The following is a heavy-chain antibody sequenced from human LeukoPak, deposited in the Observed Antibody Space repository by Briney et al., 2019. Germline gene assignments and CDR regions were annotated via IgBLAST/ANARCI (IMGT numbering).Heavy chain of an antibody. CDR3: ARELTTVTTNWFDP. J-gene: IGHJ5*02. D-gene: IGHD4-11*01. CDR2: IIPIFGTA. CDR1: GYTFTSYA. Sequence: SVKISCKASGYTFTSYAISWVRQAPGQGLEWMGGIIPIFGTANYAQKFQGRVTITADESTSTAYMELSSLRSEDTAVYYCARELTTVTTNWFDPWGQGTLVTVSS. V-gene: IGHV1-69*13.